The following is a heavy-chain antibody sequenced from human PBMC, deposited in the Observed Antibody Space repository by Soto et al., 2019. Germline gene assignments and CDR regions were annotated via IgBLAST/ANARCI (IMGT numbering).Heavy chain of an antibody. V-gene: IGHV1-2*04. CDR1: GYTFNGYY. J-gene: IGHJ4*02. CDR2: INPNSGGT. D-gene: IGHD3-22*01. CDR3: ARGHNRGYYDSSGYYEY. Sequence: EASVKVSCKASGYTFNGYYMHWVRQAPGQGLEWMGWINPNSGGTNYAQKFQGWVTMTRDTSISTAYMDLSSLRSEDTAVYYCARGHNRGYYDSSGYYEYWGQGTLVTVS.